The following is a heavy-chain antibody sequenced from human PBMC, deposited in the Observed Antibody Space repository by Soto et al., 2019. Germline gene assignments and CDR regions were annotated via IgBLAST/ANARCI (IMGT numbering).Heavy chain of an antibody. Sequence: SETLSLTCTVSGGSISSGGYYWSWIRQHPRKGLEWIGYIYYSGSTYYNPSLKTRVTISVDTSKNQFSLKLSSVTAADTAVYYCARTGPLKAWDTTVVPFDHWGLGILVTVSS. J-gene: IGHJ4*02. D-gene: IGHD5-18*01. CDR3: ARTGPLKAWDTTVVPFDH. CDR1: GGSISSGGYY. V-gene: IGHV4-31*03. CDR2: IYYSGST.